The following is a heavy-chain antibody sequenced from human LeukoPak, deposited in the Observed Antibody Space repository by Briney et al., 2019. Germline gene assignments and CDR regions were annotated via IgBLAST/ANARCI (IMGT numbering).Heavy chain of an antibody. D-gene: IGHD1-26*01. CDR2: IKSKTDGGTT. CDR3: TTLPYSGSREFDY. CDR1: GFTFSNAW. Sequence: GGSLRLSCAASGFTFSNAWMSWVRQAPGKGLEWVGRIKSKTDGGTTDYAAPVKGRFTISRDDSKNTLYLQMNSLKAEDTAVYYCTTLPYSGSREFDYWGQGTLVTVSS. V-gene: IGHV3-15*01. J-gene: IGHJ4*02.